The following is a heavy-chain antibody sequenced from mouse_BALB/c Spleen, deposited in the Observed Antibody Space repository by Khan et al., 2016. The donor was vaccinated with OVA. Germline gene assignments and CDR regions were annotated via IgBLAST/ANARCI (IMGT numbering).Heavy chain of an antibody. Sequence: VQLQQSGPDLVKPGASVKMSCTASVYSFTRYYMNSVKQSHGKSLECIGRVNPNTGNTNYNQKFRGKAILIVDTSSSTGYKEDRSLTSECAAVYYCARGYDFLAYWGQGTLVTVSA. CDR2: VNPNTGNT. D-gene: IGHD2-2*01. CDR1: VYSFTRYY. J-gene: IGHJ3*01. V-gene: IGHV1-26*01. CDR3: ARGYDFLAY.